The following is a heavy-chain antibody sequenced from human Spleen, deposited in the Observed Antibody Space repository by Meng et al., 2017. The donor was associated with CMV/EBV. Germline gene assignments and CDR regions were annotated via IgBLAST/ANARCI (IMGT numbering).Heavy chain of an antibody. CDR1: GSLSGYY. Sequence: SETLSLTCAVYGSLSGYYWSWIRQTPGKGLEWIAEIDDAGTTNHNPPLNSRVMISVDTSKRQISLRLRSVTAADTAVYYCARGNRITIFGVVIVDWFDPWGQGTLVTVSS. V-gene: IGHV4-34*01. D-gene: IGHD3-3*01. CDR2: IDDAGTT. J-gene: IGHJ5*02. CDR3: ARGNRITIFGVVIVDWFDP.